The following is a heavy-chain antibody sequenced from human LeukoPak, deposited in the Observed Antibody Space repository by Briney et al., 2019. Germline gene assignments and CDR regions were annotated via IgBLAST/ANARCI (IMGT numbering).Heavy chain of an antibody. CDR2: IYYSGST. J-gene: IGHJ6*03. D-gene: IGHD2-2*01. V-gene: IGHV4-39*07. Sequence: SETLSLTCTVSGGSISSNSYYWGWIRQPPGKGLEWIGSIYYSGSTYYNPSLKSRVTISVDTSKNQFSLKLSSVTAADTAVYYCARVSQRSSTSYRHYYYYYMDVWGKGTTVTVSS. CDR1: GGSISSNSYY. CDR3: ARVSQRSSTSYRHYYYYYMDV.